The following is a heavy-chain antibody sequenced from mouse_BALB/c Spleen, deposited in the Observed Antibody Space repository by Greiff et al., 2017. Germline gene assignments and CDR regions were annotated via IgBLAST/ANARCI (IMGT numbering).Heavy chain of an antibody. D-gene: IGHD2-4*01. CDR1: GFTFNTYA. V-gene: IGHV10-1*02. J-gene: IGHJ1*01. CDR2: IRSKSNNYAT. CDR3: VRQRITGYFDV. Sequence: EVKVVESGGGLVQPKGSLKLSCAASGFTFNTYAMNWVRQAPGKGLEWVARIRSKSNNYATYYADSVKDRFTISRDDSQSMLYLQMNNLKTEDTAMYYCVRQRITGYFDVWGAGTTVTVSS.